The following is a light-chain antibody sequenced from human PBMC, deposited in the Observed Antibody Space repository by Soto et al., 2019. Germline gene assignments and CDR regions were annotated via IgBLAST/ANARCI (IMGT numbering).Light chain of an antibody. CDR3: QQGGT. J-gene: IGKJ2*01. CDR2: DVS. V-gene: IGKV3-11*01. CDR1: LSVSGS. Sequence: EIVLTQSPATLSLSPGERATLSCRASLSVSGSLAWYQQKPGQAPRLLIYDVSSRAAGIPARFSGSGSGTDFTLTITSLASADFGVYYCQQGGTFGQGTKVDI.